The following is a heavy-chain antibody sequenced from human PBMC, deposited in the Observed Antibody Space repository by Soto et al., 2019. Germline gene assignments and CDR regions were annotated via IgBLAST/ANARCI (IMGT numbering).Heavy chain of an antibody. Sequence: EVQLVESGGGLVQPGGSLRLPCAASGFTFSSSDMHWVRQTTGKGREWVSVSGTAGDTYYAGSVKGRFTISTENAKNSLYLQRNSLGDGDTAVYYCARDAASVTYIERVNGLNIGGQGTMVTVSS. CDR2: SGTAGDT. D-gene: IGHD2-15*01. V-gene: IGHV3-13*01. CDR1: GFTFSSSD. CDR3: ARDAASVTYIERVNGLNI. J-gene: IGHJ3*02.